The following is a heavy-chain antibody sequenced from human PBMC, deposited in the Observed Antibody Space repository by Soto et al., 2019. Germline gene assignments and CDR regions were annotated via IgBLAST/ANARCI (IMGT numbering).Heavy chain of an antibody. V-gene: IGHV3-33*01. CDR1: GFTFSSYG. CDR3: AARNDYGDY. Sequence: ESGGGVVQPGRSLRLSCAASGFTFSSYGMHWVRQAPGKGLEWVAVIWHDGSNKYYADSVKGRFTVSRDNSKNTLYLQMNSLRAEDMAVYYCAARNDYGDYWGQGTLVTVSS. J-gene: IGHJ4*02. CDR2: IWHDGSNK.